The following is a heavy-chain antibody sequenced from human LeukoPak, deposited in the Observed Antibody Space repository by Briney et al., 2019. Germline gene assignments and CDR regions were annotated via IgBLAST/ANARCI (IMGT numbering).Heavy chain of an antibody. CDR3: AREGGRWELPPSQVNY. D-gene: IGHD1-26*01. CDR1: GFTFSSYS. Sequence: PGGSLRLSCAASGFTFSSYSMNWVRQAPGRGLEWVSSIRFTGSYIYYADSVKGRFTISRDDAKNSLYLQMNSLRAEDTAVYYCAREGGRWELPPSQVNYWGQGTLVTVSS. CDR2: IRFTGSYI. J-gene: IGHJ4*02. V-gene: IGHV3-21*01.